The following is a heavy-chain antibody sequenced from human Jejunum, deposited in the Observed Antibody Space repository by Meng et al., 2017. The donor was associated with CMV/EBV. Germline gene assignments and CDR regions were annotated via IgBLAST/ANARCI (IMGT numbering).Heavy chain of an antibody. V-gene: IGHV3-48*03. CDR2: ISSSGSTI. CDR3: AKWVSY. CDR1: RFNFSSYE. D-gene: IGHD2-8*01. Sequence: SLNLSCAASRFNFSSYEMNWVRQAPGKGLEWVSYISSSGSTIYYADSVRGRFTVSRDNARNSLYLQMNSLRAEDTAVYYCAKWVSYWGQGTLVTVSS. J-gene: IGHJ4*02.